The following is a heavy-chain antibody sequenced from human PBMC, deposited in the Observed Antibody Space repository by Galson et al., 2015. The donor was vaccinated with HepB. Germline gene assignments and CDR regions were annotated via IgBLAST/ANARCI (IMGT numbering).Heavy chain of an antibody. J-gene: IGHJ4*02. CDR3: AKVAGDYDSPHGPHY. V-gene: IGHV3-23*01. D-gene: IGHD3-22*01. Sequence: SLRLSCAASGFTFSTCDMSWVRQAPGKGLEWVSTISGSGGGTYYADSVKGRFTISRDSSKNTLHLQMNSLRAEDTAVYYCAKVAGDYDSPHGPHYWGRGTLVTVSS. CDR1: GFTFSTCD. CDR2: ISGSGGGT.